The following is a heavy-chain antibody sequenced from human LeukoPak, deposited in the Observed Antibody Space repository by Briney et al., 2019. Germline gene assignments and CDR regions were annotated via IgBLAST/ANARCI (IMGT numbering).Heavy chain of an antibody. CDR3: ARSITSSWYGDFQH. V-gene: IGHV4-59*01. CDR2: IYYSGST. CDR1: GGSMSGYF. J-gene: IGHJ1*01. Sequence: SETLSLTCTVSGGSMSGYFWSWIRQPPGNGLESIRYIYYSGSTNYNPSLKSRVTISVDTSKNQFSLKLSSVTAADTAVYYCARSITSSWYGDFQHWGQGTLVTVSS. D-gene: IGHD6-13*01.